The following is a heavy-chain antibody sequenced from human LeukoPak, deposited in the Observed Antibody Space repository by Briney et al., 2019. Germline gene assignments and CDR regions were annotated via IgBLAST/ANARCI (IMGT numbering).Heavy chain of an antibody. J-gene: IGHJ4*02. V-gene: IGHV4-4*07. CDR1: SGSINSYY. CDR3: ARHGYTASHYFLDY. CDR2: IYTTGNT. D-gene: IGHD3-16*01. Sequence: PSETLSLTCTVSSGSINSYYWGWVRQPAGRGLEWIGRIYTTGNTNYNPSLKSRLTMSADTSKRQFSLNLRSVTAADTAIYYCARHGYTASHYFLDYWSQGILVTVSS.